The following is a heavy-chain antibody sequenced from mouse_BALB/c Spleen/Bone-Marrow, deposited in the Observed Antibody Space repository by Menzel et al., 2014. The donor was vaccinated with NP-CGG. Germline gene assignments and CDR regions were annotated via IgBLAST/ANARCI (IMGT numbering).Heavy chain of an antibody. J-gene: IGHJ4*01. CDR1: GYSITSGYS. CDR3: ARREFAMDY. V-gene: IGHV3-1*02. CDR2: IHYSGNT. Sequence: EVQLQQSGADLVKPSQSLSLTCTVTGYSITSGYSWHWIRQFPENNLEWMGYIHYSGNTNYNPSLRSRISITRDTSKNQFFLQLNSVTTEDTATYYCARREFAMDYWGQGTSVTVSS.